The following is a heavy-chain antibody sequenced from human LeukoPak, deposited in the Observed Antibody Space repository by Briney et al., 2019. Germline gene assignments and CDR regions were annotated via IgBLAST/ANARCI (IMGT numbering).Heavy chain of an antibody. Sequence: PGGSLRLSCAASGFTFSSYAMHWVRQAPGKGLEYVSAISSNGGSTYYANSVKGRFTISRDNSKNALYLQMGSLRAEDMAVYYCARADPVLRYFDWSLGAFDIWGQGTMVTVSS. CDR1: GFTFSSYA. D-gene: IGHD3-9*01. CDR3: ARADPVLRYFDWSLGAFDI. J-gene: IGHJ3*02. CDR2: ISSNGGST. V-gene: IGHV3-64*01.